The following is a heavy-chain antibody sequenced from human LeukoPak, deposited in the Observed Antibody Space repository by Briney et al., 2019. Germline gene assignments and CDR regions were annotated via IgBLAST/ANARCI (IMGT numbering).Heavy chain of an antibody. CDR3: ARGYDIDV. Sequence: SETLSLTCSVSGASVSSDSYYWSWIRQPPGKALEWIGYIYYTGTTKYNPSLKSRATISLDTSKNQFSLKLISVTAADTALFFCARGYDIDVWGQGTTVTVSS. J-gene: IGHJ6*02. V-gene: IGHV4-61*01. CDR2: IYYTGTT. CDR1: GASVSSDSYY.